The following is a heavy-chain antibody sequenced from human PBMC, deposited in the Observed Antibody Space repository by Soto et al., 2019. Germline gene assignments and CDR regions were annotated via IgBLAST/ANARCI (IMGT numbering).Heavy chain of an antibody. V-gene: IGHV1-3*01. D-gene: IGHD6-13*01. J-gene: IGHJ4*02. CDR2: INAGNGNT. Sequence: ASVKVSCKASGYTFTSYAMHWVRQAPGQRLEWMGWINAGNGNTKYSQKFQGRVTITRDTSASTAYMELSSLRSEDTAVYYCARGYSSSWAYYFDYWGQGTLVTVSS. CDR3: ARGYSSSWAYYFDY. CDR1: GYTFTSYA.